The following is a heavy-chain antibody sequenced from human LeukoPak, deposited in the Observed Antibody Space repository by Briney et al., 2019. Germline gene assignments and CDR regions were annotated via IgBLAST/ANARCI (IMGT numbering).Heavy chain of an antibody. CDR3: ARDGAYYDFGFDP. CDR2: ISGSDGST. Sequence: GGSLRLSCAASGFTFSSYAMSWVRQAPGKGLEWVSAISGSDGSTYYADSVKGRFTISRDNSKNTLYLQMNSLRAEDTAVYYCARDGAYYDFGFDPWGQGTLVTVSS. D-gene: IGHD3-3*01. CDR1: GFTFSSYA. J-gene: IGHJ5*02. V-gene: IGHV3-23*01.